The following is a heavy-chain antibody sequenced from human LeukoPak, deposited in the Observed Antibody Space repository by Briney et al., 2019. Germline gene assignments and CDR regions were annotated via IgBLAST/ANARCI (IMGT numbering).Heavy chain of an antibody. V-gene: IGHV3-48*03. Sequence: GGSLRLSCAASGFPFSSYEMNWVRPAPGKGLEWVSYISSSGSTIYYADSGKGRFTIFRDNAKNSVYLQMNSLRAEDTAVYYCAELGITMIGGVWGKGTTVTISS. CDR3: AELGITMIGGV. J-gene: IGHJ6*04. D-gene: IGHD3-10*02. CDR2: ISSSGSTI. CDR1: GFPFSSYE.